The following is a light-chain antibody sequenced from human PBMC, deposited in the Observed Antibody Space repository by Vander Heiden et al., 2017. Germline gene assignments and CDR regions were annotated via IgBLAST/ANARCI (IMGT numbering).Light chain of an antibody. CDR2: ATF. V-gene: IGKV1-12*01. CDR1: EDISRW. Sequence: DIQMTQSQSSVSASVAYRVIITCLASEDISRWLAWSQQKPGGVSKLLIYATFRLQRGVPSRSSGSGSGTAFTLSISSLQREDFATYYCQQAKSFPITLGGGTKVEIK. CDR3: QQAKSFPIT. J-gene: IGKJ4*01.